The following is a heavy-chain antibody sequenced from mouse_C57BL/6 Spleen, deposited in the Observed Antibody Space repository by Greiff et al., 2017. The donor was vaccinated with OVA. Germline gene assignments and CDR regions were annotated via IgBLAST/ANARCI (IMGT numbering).Heavy chain of an antibody. CDR2: IRSKSSNYAT. CDR3: VRGSDYYGSSTGAMDY. Sequence: EVQLVESGGGLVQPKGSLKLSCAASGFTFNTYAMHWVRQAPGKGLEWVARIRSKSSNYATYYADSVKDRFTISRDDSQSMLYLQMNNLKTEDTAMYYCVRGSDYYGSSTGAMDYWGQGTSVTVSS. J-gene: IGHJ4*01. CDR1: GFTFNTYA. D-gene: IGHD1-1*01. V-gene: IGHV10-3*01.